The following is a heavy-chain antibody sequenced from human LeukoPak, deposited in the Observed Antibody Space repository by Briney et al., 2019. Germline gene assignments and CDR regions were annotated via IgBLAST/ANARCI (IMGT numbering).Heavy chain of an antibody. CDR2: IYSGGSA. J-gene: IGHJ4*02. D-gene: IGHD5-18*01. CDR3: ARDPDGYRQGHHFDY. Sequence: GGSLRLSCAASGFTVCSNYMSWVRQAPGKGLEWVSVIYSGGSAYYADSVKGRFTISRDNSKNTLYLQMNSLKAEDTAAYYCARDPDGYRQGHHFDYWGQGTLVTVSS. CDR1: GFTVCSNY. V-gene: IGHV3-66*01.